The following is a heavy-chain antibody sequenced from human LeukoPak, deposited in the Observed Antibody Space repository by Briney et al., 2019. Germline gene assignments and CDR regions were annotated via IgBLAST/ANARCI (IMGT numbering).Heavy chain of an antibody. CDR1: GFSFSSYA. V-gene: IGHV3-21*01. CDR3: ARDLHPTWIQLWADAFDI. D-gene: IGHD5-18*01. Sequence: GESLRLSCAVSGFSFSSYAMSWVRQAPGKGLEWVSSISISSSYIYYADSVKGRFTISRDNAKNSLYLQMNSLRAEDTAVYYCARDLHPTWIQLWADAFDIWGQGTMVTVSS. CDR2: ISISSSYI. J-gene: IGHJ3*02.